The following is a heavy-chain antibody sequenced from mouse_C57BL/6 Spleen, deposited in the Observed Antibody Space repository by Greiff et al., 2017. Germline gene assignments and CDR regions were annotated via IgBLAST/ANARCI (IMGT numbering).Heavy chain of an antibody. CDR2: INPSSGYT. D-gene: IGHD2-5*01. Sequence: VQLQQSGAELVKPGASVKLSCKASGYTFTSSWMHWVKQRPGQGLEWIGYINPSSGYTKYNQKFKDKATLTADKSSSTAYMQLSSLTYEDSAVYYCARLVSNTGDFDYWGQGTTLTVSS. V-gene: IGHV1-7*01. J-gene: IGHJ2*01. CDR3: ARLVSNTGDFDY. CDR1: GYTFTSSW.